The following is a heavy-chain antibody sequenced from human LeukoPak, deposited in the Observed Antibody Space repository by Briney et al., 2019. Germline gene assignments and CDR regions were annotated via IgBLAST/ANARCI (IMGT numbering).Heavy chain of an antibody. CDR3: AREKRITMVRGVINWFDP. CDR2: INHSGST. CDR1: GGSFSGYY. J-gene: IGHJ5*02. D-gene: IGHD3-10*01. V-gene: IGHV4-34*01. Sequence: KPSETLSLTCAVYGGSFSGYYWSWIRQPPGKGLEWTGEINHSGSTNYNPSLKSRVTISVDTSKNQFSLKLSSVTAADTAVYYCAREKRITMVRGVINWFDPWGQGTLVTVSS.